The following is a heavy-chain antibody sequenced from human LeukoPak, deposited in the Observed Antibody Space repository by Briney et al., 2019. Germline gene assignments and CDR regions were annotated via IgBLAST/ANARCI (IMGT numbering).Heavy chain of an antibody. CDR2: IYYSGST. CDR1: GGSISSSSYH. CDR3: ASAPRKPRIVVVPAAMGGGPNWFDP. V-gene: IGHV4-39*07. J-gene: IGHJ5*02. Sequence: PSETLSLTCTVSGGSISSSSYHWVWIRQPPGNGLEWIGSIYYSGSTYYNPSLKSRVTISVDTSKNQFSLKLSSVTAADTAVYYCASAPRKPRIVVVPAAMGGGPNWFDPWGQGTLVTVSS. D-gene: IGHD2-2*01.